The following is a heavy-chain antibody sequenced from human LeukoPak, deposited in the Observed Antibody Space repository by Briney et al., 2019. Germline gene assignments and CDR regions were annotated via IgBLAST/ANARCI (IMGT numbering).Heavy chain of an antibody. J-gene: IGHJ6*02. V-gene: IGHV4-34*01. Sequence: PSETLSLTCAVYGGSFSGYYWGWIRQPPGKGLEWIGEINHSGSTNYNPSLKSRVTISVDTSKNQFSLKLSSVTAADTAVYYCARVNSGSFYYYYGMDVWGQGTTVTVSS. D-gene: IGHD1-26*01. CDR2: INHSGST. CDR1: GGSFSGYY. CDR3: ARVNSGSFYYYYGMDV.